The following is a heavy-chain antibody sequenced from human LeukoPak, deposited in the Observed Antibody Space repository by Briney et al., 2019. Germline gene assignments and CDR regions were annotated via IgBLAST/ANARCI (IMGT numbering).Heavy chain of an antibody. D-gene: IGHD3-22*01. CDR2: IYSGGST. Sequence: GGSLRLSCAASGFTVSSNYMSWVRQAPGKGLEWVLVIYSGGSTYYADSVKGRFTISRDNSKNTLYLQMNSLRAEDTAVYYCARDRLYYDSSGYYHDAFDIWGQGTMVTVSS. V-gene: IGHV3-66*02. CDR3: ARDRLYYDSSGYYHDAFDI. J-gene: IGHJ3*02. CDR1: GFTVSSNY.